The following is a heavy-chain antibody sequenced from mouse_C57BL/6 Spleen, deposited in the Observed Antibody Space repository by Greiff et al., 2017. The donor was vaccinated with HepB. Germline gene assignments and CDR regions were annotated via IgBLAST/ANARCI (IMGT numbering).Heavy chain of an antibody. J-gene: IGHJ2*01. CDR3: ARGLLRYYYFDY. V-gene: IGHV1-69*01. CDR1: GYTFTSYW. Sequence: QVQLQQPGAELVMPGASVKLSCKASGYTFTSYWMHWVKQRPGQGLEWIGEIDPSDSYTNYNQKFKGKSTLTVDKSSSPAYMQLSSLTSEDSAVYYCARGLLRYYYFDYWGQGTTLTVSS. CDR2: IDPSDSYT. D-gene: IGHD1-1*01.